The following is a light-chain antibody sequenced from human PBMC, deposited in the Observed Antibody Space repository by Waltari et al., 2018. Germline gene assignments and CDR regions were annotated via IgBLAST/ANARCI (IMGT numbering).Light chain of an antibody. CDR3: LQYGSSPWT. J-gene: IGKJ1*01. V-gene: IGKV3-20*01. Sequence: EIVLTQSPGTLSLSPGERATLSCRASQRGSSNYLAWYQQKPGQAPRLLIYGASSRATGIPDKFSGSGSGTDFTLTISRLEPEDFAVYFCLQYGSSPWTFGQGTKVEIK. CDR1: QRGSSNY. CDR2: GAS.